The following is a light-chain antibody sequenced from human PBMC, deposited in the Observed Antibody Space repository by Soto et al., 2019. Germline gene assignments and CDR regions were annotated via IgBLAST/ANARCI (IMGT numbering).Light chain of an antibody. CDR3: SSYTTSGTYV. J-gene: IGLJ1*01. V-gene: IGLV2-14*01. CDR1: SSDVGGYNY. CDR2: EVS. Sequence: QSVLAQPASVSGSPGQSITISCTGTSSDVGGYNYVSWYQQNPGNAPQLMIYEVSTRPSGVSNRFSASKSGNTASLTISGLRAEDESDYYCSSYTTSGTYVFGTGTKVTVL.